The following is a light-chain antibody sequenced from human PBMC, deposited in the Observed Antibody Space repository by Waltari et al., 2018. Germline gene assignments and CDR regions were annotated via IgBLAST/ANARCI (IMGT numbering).Light chain of an antibody. V-gene: IGKV1-5*01. J-gene: IGKJ2*01. CDR3: QQYESHSPNI. CDR1: QSGGRW. Sequence: DIQMTQSPSTLSASVGDRVTITCRASQSGGRWLAWYQQKPGTAPKLLVYDVSTLESGVSSRFSGSGSGTEFTLTISSLQPDDFATYYCQQYESHSPNIFGQGTKLVIK. CDR2: DVS.